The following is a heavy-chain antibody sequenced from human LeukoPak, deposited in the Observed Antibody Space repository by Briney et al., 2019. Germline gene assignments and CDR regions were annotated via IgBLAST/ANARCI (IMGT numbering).Heavy chain of an antibody. D-gene: IGHD6-13*01. V-gene: IGHV1-18*01. Sequence: ASVKVSCKASGYTFTNYGLSWVRQAPGQGLEWMGWISGYNGNTKYVQKLQGRVTMTRDTSTTTAYMELRSLRSDDTAVYYCAIGYSSSWYNWFDPWGQGTLVTVSS. CDR2: ISGYNGNT. J-gene: IGHJ5*02. CDR3: AIGYSSSWYNWFDP. CDR1: GYTFTNYG.